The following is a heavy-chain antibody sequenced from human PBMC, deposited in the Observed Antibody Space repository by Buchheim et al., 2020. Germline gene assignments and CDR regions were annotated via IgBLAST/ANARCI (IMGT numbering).Heavy chain of an antibody. Sequence: QVQLVESGRGVVQPGGSLTLSCAASQFRFRSYPLHWVRQAPAKGLEWVAVISYDGNGKYYLDSVKGRFTISRDNSKNTLFLQLNSLRVEDTAVYYCAKEGDSSGHCGVFDIWGQGT. CDR2: ISYDGNGK. J-gene: IGHJ3*02. V-gene: IGHV3-30-3*02. D-gene: IGHD3-22*01. CDR3: AKEGDSSGHCGVFDI. CDR1: QFRFRSYP.